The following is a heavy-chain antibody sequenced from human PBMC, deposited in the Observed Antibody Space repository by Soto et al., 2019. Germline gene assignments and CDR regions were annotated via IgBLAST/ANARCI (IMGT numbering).Heavy chain of an antibody. CDR3: AREIKYGDYYYYYMDV. CDR1: GGSISSYY. V-gene: IGHV4-59*01. CDR2: IYYSGST. J-gene: IGHJ6*03. Sequence: QVQQQESGPGLVKPSETLSLTCSVSGGSISSYYWTWIRQPPGKRLEWIGYIYYSGSTNYNPSLKSRVPISVATPKTQFSLKLNSVTAADTAVYYCAREIKYGDYYYYYMDVWGKGTRVTVSS. D-gene: IGHD4-17*01.